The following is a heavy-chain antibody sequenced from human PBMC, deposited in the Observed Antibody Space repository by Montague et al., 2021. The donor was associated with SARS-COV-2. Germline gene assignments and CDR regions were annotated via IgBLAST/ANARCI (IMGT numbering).Heavy chain of an antibody. V-gene: IGHV4-39*01. J-gene: IGHJ5*02. Sequence: YTPSLKTRVTISVDTSKNQFSLRLRSVTAADSAVYCCERDRLRYGWFDPWGQGTLVTVSS. CDR3: ERDRLRYGWFDP. D-gene: IGHD5-12*01.